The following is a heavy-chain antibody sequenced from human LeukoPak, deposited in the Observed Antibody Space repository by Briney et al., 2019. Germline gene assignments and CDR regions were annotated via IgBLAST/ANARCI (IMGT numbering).Heavy chain of an antibody. CDR2: IDSTGAYI. CDR3: AKGSAAGRPYYFDY. Sequence: GGSLRLSCAASGFIFSNYAMSWVRQAPGKGLEWVSAIDSTGAYIWYADSVKGRFTISKDSSKTILYLQMNSLRAEGAAVYFCAKGSAAGRPYYFDYWGQGTLVTVSS. CDR1: GFIFSNYA. D-gene: IGHD6-25*01. V-gene: IGHV3-23*01. J-gene: IGHJ4*02.